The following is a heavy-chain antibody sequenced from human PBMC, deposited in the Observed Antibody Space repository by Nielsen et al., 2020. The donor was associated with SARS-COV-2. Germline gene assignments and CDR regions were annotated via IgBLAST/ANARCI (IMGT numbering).Heavy chain of an antibody. Sequence: GGSLRLSCAASGFTFSSYAMSWVRQAPGKGLEWVSAISGSGGSTYYADSVKGRFTISRDNSKNTLYLQMNSLRAEDTAVYYCAKGLLTYYYGSGNRYYYYGMDVWGQGTTVTVSS. D-gene: IGHD3-10*01. V-gene: IGHV3-23*01. J-gene: IGHJ6*02. CDR3: AKGLLTYYYGSGNRYYYYGMDV. CDR2: ISGSGGST. CDR1: GFTFSSYA.